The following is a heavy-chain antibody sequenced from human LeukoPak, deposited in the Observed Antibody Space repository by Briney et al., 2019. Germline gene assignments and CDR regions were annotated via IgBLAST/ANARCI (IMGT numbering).Heavy chain of an antibody. V-gene: IGHV1-8*01. CDR1: GYTFTSYD. Sequence: GASVKVSCKASGYTFTSYDINWVRQATGQGLEWMGWMNPNSGNTGYAQKFQGRVTMTRNTSISTAYMELSSLRSEDTAVYYCARVWWDYYDSSGYYDYWGQGTLVTVSS. D-gene: IGHD3-22*01. CDR3: ARVWWDYYDSSGYYDY. J-gene: IGHJ4*02. CDR2: MNPNSGNT.